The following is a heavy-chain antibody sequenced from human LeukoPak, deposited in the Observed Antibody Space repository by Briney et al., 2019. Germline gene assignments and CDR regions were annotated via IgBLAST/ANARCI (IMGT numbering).Heavy chain of an antibody. V-gene: IGHV4-34*01. Sequence: PSETLSLTCAVHGGSFSGYYWSWIRQPPGKGLEWIGEINHSGSTNYNPSLKSRVTISVDTSKNQFSLKLSSVTAADTAVYYCARGPWYDFWSGYWDLFDYWGQGTLVTVSS. CDR3: ARGPWYDFWSGYWDLFDY. J-gene: IGHJ4*02. CDR1: GGSFSGYY. D-gene: IGHD3-3*01. CDR2: INHSGST.